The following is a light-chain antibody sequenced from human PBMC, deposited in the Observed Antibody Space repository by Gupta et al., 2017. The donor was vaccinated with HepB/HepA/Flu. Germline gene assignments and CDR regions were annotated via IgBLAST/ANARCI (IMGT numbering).Light chain of an antibody. CDR3: QAWDSSTVV. CDR1: KLGDKY. Sequence: SYELPQPPSVSVSPGQTASITCSGDKLGDKYACWYQQKPGQSPVLVIYQDSKRPSGIPERFSCSNSGNTATLTISGTQAMDEADYYCQAWDSSTVVFGGGTKLTVL. J-gene: IGLJ2*01. V-gene: IGLV3-1*01. CDR2: QDS.